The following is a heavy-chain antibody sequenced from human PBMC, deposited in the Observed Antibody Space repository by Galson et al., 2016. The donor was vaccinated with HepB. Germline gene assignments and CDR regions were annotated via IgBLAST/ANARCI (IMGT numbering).Heavy chain of an antibody. CDR1: GGSFGSYA. CDR2: IIPTFATP. Sequence: SVKVSCKASGGSFGSYAINWVRQAPGQGLEWMGGIIPTFATPTYAQKFQGRVSITADESTRTAYMELSSLTSEDTAIYYCARDQDVDLTRTDYRGQGALVTVSS. D-gene: IGHD5-12*01. J-gene: IGHJ4*02. CDR3: ARDQDVDLTRTDY. V-gene: IGHV1-69*13.